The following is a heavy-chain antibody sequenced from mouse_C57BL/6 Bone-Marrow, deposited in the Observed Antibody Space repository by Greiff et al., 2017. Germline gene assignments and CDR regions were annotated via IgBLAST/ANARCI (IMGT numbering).Heavy chain of an antibody. CDR1: GYTFTSYW. J-gene: IGHJ4*01. D-gene: IGHD3-2*02. CDR3: ARRGSGYYAMDD. CDR2: IDPSDSYT. V-gene: IGHV1-50*01. Sequence: QVQLQQPGAELVKPGASVKLSCKASGYTFTSYWMQWVKQRPGQGLEWIGEIDPSDSYTNYNQKFKGKATLTVDTASSTAYMQLSSLTSEDSAVYYCARRGSGYYAMDDWGQGTSVTVSS.